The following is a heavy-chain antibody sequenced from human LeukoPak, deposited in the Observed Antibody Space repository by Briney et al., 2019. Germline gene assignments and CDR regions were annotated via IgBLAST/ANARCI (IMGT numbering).Heavy chain of an antibody. Sequence: GASVKISCKASGYSFTSYGMNWVRQAPGQGLEWMGWINTNTGNPTYAQGFTGRFDFSLDTSVSTAYLRISSLKAEDTAVYYCARDSAFCTGGSCHGYWGQGTLATVSS. CDR2: INTNTGNP. D-gene: IGHD2-15*01. J-gene: IGHJ4*02. V-gene: IGHV7-4-1*02. CDR3: ARDSAFCTGGSCHGY. CDR1: GYSFTSYG.